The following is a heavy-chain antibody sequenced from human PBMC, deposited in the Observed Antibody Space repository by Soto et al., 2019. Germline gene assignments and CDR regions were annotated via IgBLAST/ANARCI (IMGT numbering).Heavy chain of an antibody. CDR3: ARPYCSSTSCSPDY. V-gene: IGHV1-18*01. D-gene: IGHD2-2*01. Sequence: ASVKVSCTASGYTFTSYGISWVRQAPGQGLEWMGWISAYNGNTNYAQKLQGRVTMTTDTSTSTAYMELRSLRSDDTAVYYCARPYCSSTSCSPDYWGQGTQVTVS. CDR1: GYTFTSYG. J-gene: IGHJ4*02. CDR2: ISAYNGNT.